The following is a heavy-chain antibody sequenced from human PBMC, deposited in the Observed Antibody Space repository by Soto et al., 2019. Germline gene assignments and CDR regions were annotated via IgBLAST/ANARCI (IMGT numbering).Heavy chain of an antibody. D-gene: IGHD1-1*01. CDR2: TYYSSKWYN. V-gene: IGHV6-1*01. CDR1: GDSVSSNSAA. CDR3: ARYTGDIDY. Sequence: SQTLSLTCAISGDSVSSNSAAWTWIRQSRSRGLEWLGSTYYSSKWYNDYAVSVKSRITLISHTSNNEISLQPNSVTPEDMAIYNCARYTGDIDYWGQGTLVTVSS. J-gene: IGHJ4*02.